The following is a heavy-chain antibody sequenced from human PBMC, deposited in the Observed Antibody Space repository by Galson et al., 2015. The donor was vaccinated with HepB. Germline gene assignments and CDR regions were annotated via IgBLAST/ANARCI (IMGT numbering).Heavy chain of an antibody. CDR3: ATALELELRFGPPSGKTNWFDP. V-gene: IGHV1-24*01. Sequence: VKVSCKVSGYTLTELSMHWVRQAPGKGLEWMGGFDPEDGETIYAQKFQGRVTMTEDTSTDTAYMELSSLRSEDTAVYYCATALELELRFGPPSGKTNWFDPWGQGTLVTVSS. CDR1: GYTLTELS. CDR2: FDPEDGET. D-gene: IGHD1-7*01. J-gene: IGHJ5*02.